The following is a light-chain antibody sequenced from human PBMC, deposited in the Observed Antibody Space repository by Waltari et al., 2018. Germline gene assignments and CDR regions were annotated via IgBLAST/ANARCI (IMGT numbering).Light chain of an antibody. Sequence: DIVMTQSPDSLTVSLGERATINCRSSQIVLYNTNKKKSVAWYQQRPGQPPKLLIYWTSNRESGVPDRFSGSGSGTDFTRTISSLQAEDVAVYYCQQYYRPPFTFGGGTKVEIK. J-gene: IGKJ4*01. CDR3: QQYYRPPFT. CDR2: WTS. V-gene: IGKV4-1*01. CDR1: QIVLYNTNKKKS.